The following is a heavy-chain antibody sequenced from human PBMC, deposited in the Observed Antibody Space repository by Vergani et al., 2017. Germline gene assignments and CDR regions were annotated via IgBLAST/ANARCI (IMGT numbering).Heavy chain of an antibody. CDR1: GFTLSNYD. CDR3: AERFRVWGIDY. Sequence: QVQLVESGGGVVQRGGSLRLSCAPSGFTLSNYDMQWIRQGPGKGLEFVAFIQYDGSNQYYADSVNGRFTLSRHLSKNTLYLQMNSLRTDDTATYYCAERFRVWGIDYWGQGTQVIVSS. V-gene: IGHV3-30*02. D-gene: IGHD3-16*01. CDR2: IQYDGSNQ. J-gene: IGHJ4*02.